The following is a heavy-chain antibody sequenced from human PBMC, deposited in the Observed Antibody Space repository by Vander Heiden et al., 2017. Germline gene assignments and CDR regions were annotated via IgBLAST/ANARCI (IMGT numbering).Heavy chain of an antibody. Sequence: EVQLVESGGGLVQPGRSLRLSCAASGFTFDDYAIDWVRQAPGKGLEWVSGISWNSGSIGYADSVKGRFTISRDNAKNSLYLQMNSLRAEDTALYYCAKDISAVVRGVNDYWGQGTLVTVSS. CDR2: ISWNSGSI. J-gene: IGHJ4*02. CDR3: AKDISAVVRGVNDY. V-gene: IGHV3-9*01. D-gene: IGHD3-10*01. CDR1: GFTFDDYA.